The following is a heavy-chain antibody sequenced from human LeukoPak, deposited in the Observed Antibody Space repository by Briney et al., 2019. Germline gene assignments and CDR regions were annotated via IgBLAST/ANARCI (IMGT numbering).Heavy chain of an antibody. D-gene: IGHD2-2*01. CDR1: GFTFSSYA. V-gene: IGHV3-30-3*01. Sequence: GGSLRLSRAASGFTFSSYAMHWVRQAPGKGLEWVAVISYDGSNKYYADSVKGRFTISRDNSKNTLYLQMNSLRAEDTAVYYCARDPGGYQLLLGYFDYWGQGALVTVSS. CDR2: ISYDGSNK. J-gene: IGHJ4*02. CDR3: ARDPGGYQLLLGYFDY.